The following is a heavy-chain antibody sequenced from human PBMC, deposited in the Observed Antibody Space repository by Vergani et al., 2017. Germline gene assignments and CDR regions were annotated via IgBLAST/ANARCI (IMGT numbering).Heavy chain of an antibody. V-gene: IGHV3-23*01. CDR1: GFTFSSYA. Sequence: EVQLLESGGGLVQPGGSLRLSCAASGFTFSSYAMSWVRQAPGKGLEWVSAISGSGGSTYYADSVKGRFTISRDNSKNTLYLKMNSLRAEDTAVYYCAKAHAGYCSGGSCYSDGYFDLWGRGTLVTVSS. CDR2: ISGSGGST. J-gene: IGHJ2*01. CDR3: AKAHAGYCSGGSCYSDGYFDL. D-gene: IGHD2-15*01.